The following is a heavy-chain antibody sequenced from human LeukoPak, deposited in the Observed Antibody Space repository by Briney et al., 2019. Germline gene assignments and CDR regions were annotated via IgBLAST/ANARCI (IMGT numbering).Heavy chain of an antibody. CDR2: INPNSGGT. V-gene: IGHV1-2*02. D-gene: IGHD6-6*01. CDR1: GYTFTSDD. Sequence: GASVKVSCKASGYTFTSDDINWVRQATGQGLEWMGWINPNSGGTNYAQKFQGRVTMTRDTSISTAYMELSRLRSDDTAVYYCARVRQLVDDYWGQGTLVTVSS. J-gene: IGHJ4*02. CDR3: ARVRQLVDDY.